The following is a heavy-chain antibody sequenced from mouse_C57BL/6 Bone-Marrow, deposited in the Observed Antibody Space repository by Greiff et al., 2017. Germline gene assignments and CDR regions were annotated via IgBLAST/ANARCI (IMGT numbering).Heavy chain of an antibody. Sequence: VQLQQSGPGLVAPSQSLSITCTVSGFSLTSYGVDWVRQSPGKGLEWLGVIWGVGSTNYNSALKARLSISKDNSKSQVFLKMNSLQTDDTAMYYCASSYYGSSAWVAYWGQGTLVTVSA. J-gene: IGHJ3*01. CDR2: IWGVGST. D-gene: IGHD1-1*01. V-gene: IGHV2-6*01. CDR1: GFSLTSYG. CDR3: ASSYYGSSAWVAY.